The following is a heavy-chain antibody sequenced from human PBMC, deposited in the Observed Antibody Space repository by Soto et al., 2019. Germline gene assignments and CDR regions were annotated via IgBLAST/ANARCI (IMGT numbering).Heavy chain of an antibody. Sequence: PSETLSLTCTVSGGSIISGGHYWTWVRQHPGKGLEWMGYIYYTGSTSYNPSLESRLTMSVDTSKNQFSLRLGSVTAADTAVYSCARVISSRDEYFDYWGQGTVVTVSS. CDR1: GGSIISGGHY. D-gene: IGHD2-2*01. V-gene: IGHV4-31*03. CDR2: IYYTGST. J-gene: IGHJ4*02. CDR3: ARVISSRDEYFDY.